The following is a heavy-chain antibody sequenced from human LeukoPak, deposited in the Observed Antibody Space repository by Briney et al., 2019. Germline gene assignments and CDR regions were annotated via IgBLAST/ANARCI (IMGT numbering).Heavy chain of an antibody. D-gene: IGHD5-18*01. Sequence: SETLSLTSTVSGGSISSGDYYWSWIRQPPGKGLEWIGYIYYSGSTYYNPSLKSRVTISVDTSKNQFSLKLSSVTAADTAVYYCARDLSYGQRNWFDPWGQGTLVTVSS. CDR2: IYYSGST. J-gene: IGHJ5*02. V-gene: IGHV4-30-4*08. CDR3: ARDLSYGQRNWFDP. CDR1: GGSISSGDYY.